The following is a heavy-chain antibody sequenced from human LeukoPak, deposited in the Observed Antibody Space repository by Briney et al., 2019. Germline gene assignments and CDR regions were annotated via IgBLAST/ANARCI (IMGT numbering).Heavy chain of an antibody. Sequence: GRSLRLSCAASGFTFSFYGMHWVRQAPGEGLEWVAVIWSDGSNKYYADSVKGRFTISRDNSKNTLYLQMNSLRAEDTAVYYCAREDGSASYYNNWFDPWGQGTLVTVSS. CDR1: GFTFSFYG. D-gene: IGHD3-10*01. CDR3: AREDGSASYYNNWFDP. V-gene: IGHV3-33*01. J-gene: IGHJ5*02. CDR2: IWSDGSNK.